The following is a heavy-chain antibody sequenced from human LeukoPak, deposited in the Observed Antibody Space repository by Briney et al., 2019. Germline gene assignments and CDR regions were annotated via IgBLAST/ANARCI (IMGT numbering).Heavy chain of an antibody. CDR2: ISAYNGNT. CDR3: ARDLGTTVTTYY. CDR1: GYTFTSYG. V-gene: IGHV1-18*01. J-gene: IGHJ4*02. Sequence: ASVKVSCKASGYTFTSYGISCVRQAPGQGLEWMGWISAYNGNTNCAQKLQGRVTMTTDTSTSTAYTELRSLRSDDTAVYYCARDLGTTVTTYYWGQGTLVTVSS. D-gene: IGHD4-17*01.